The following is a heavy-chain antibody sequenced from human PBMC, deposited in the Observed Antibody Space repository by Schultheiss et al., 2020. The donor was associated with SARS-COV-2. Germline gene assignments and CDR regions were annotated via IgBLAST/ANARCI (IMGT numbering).Heavy chain of an antibody. D-gene: IGHD6-13*01. CDR1: GFTFSSYA. Sequence: GGSLRLSCAASGFTFSSYAMHWVSQAPGKGLEWVAVISYDGSNKYYADSVKGRFTISRDNSKNTLYLQMNSLRAEDTAVYYCARGVVAAAGTHYYYYGMDVWGQGTTVTVSS. CDR2: ISYDGSNK. J-gene: IGHJ6*02. CDR3: ARGVVAAAGTHYYYYGMDV. V-gene: IGHV3-30*01.